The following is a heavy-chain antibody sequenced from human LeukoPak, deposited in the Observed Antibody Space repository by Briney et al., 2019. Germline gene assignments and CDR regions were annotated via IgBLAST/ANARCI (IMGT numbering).Heavy chain of an antibody. CDR3: ARVFVRGGDCYYP. D-gene: IGHD2-21*02. CDR2: IIPILGIA. J-gene: IGHJ4*02. Sequence: SVKVSCKASGGTFSSYAISWVRQAPGQGLEWMGRIIPILGIANYAQEFQGRVTITADKSTSTAYMELSSLRSEDTAVYYCARVFVRGGDCYYPWGQGTLVTVSS. V-gene: IGHV1-69*04. CDR1: GGTFSSYA.